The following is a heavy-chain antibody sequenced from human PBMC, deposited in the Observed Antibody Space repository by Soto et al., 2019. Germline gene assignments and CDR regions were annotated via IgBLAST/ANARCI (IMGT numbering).Heavy chain of an antibody. D-gene: IGHD3-3*01. Sequence: GESLKISCKGSGYSFTSYWIGWVRQMPGKGLEWMGIIYPGDSDTRYSPSFQGQVTVSADKSISTAYLQWSSLKASDTAMYYCARQGPTTTIFGVVGGMDVWGQGTTVTVSS. J-gene: IGHJ6*02. CDR1: GYSFTSYW. V-gene: IGHV5-51*01. CDR3: ARQGPTTTIFGVVGGMDV. CDR2: IYPGDSDT.